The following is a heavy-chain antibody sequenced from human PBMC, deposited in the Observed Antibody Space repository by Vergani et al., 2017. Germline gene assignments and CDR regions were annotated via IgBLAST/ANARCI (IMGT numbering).Heavy chain of an antibody. Sequence: EVQLVESGGGLVQPGGSLRLSCAASGFTVSSNYMSWVRQAPGKGLEWVSVIYSGGSTYYADSVKGRFTISRHNSKNTLYLQMNSLRAEDTAVYYCARDRVDIVXTTTYYYYYYVMDVWGQGTTVTVSS. CDR3: ARDRVDIVXTTTYYYYYYVMDV. J-gene: IGHJ6*02. V-gene: IGHV3-53*04. CDR1: GFTVSSNY. D-gene: IGHD5-12*01. CDR2: IYSGGST.